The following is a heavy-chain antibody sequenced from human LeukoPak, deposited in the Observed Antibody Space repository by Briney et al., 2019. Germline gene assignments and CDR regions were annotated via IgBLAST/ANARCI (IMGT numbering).Heavy chain of an antibody. CDR3: ARENIAAAGLGY. CDR2: INPNSGGT. CDR1: GGTFSSYA. D-gene: IGHD6-13*01. V-gene: IGHV1-2*04. J-gene: IGHJ4*02. Sequence: ASVKVSCKASGGTFSSYAISWVRQAPGQGLEWMGWINPNSGGTNYAQKFQGWVTMTRDTSISTAYMELSRLRSDDTAVYYCARENIAAAGLGYWGQGTLVTVSS.